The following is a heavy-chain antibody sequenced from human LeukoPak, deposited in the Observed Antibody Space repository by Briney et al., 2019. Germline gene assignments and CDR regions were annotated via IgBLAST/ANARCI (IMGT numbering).Heavy chain of an antibody. D-gene: IGHD1-26*01. V-gene: IGHV3-53*01. J-gene: IGHJ4*02. CDR2: IYSGGST. Sequence: GSLRLSCAASGFTVSSNYLSWVRQAPGKGLEWVSVIYSGGSTYYADSVKGRFTISRDNSKNTLYLQMNSLRAEDTAVYYCAKGQWELQIGHYFDYWGQGTLVTVSS. CDR1: GFTVSSNY. CDR3: AKGQWELQIGHYFDY.